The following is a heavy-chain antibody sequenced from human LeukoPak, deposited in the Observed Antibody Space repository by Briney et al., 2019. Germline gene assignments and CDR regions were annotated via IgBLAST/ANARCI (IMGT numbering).Heavy chain of an antibody. CDR2: IYSGGST. CDR1: GFTVSSNY. V-gene: IGHV3-53*01. CDR3: ARSPPPYYYYYGMDV. Sequence: GGSLRLSCAASGFTVSSNYMSWVRQAPGKGLEWVSVIYSGGSTYYADSAKGRFTISRDNSKNTLYLQMNSLRAEDTAVYYCARSPPPYYYYYGMDVWGQGTTVTVSS. J-gene: IGHJ6*02.